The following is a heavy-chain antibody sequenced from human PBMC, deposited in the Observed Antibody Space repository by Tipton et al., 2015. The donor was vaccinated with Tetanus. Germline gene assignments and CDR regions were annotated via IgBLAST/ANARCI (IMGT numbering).Heavy chain of an antibody. V-gene: IGHV4-39*01. CDR3: ARLSSSANDAHVFDI. D-gene: IGHD3-22*01. Sequence: GLVKPSETLSLTCTVSGVSISSSSYYWGWIRQPPGKGLEWIGSIYNTGNTYYNPSLGSRVTMSVDTSKIQFSLKVTSVTAADTAVYYCARLSSSANDAHVFDIWGQGTMVTVSS. J-gene: IGHJ3*02. CDR2: IYNTGNT. CDR1: GVSISSSSYY.